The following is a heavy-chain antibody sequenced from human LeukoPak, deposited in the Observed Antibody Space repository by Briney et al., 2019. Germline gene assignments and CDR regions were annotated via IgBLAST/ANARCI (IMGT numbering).Heavy chain of an antibody. CDR3: AKDLAGTGSAFDI. CDR2: IRYNGSNK. J-gene: IGHJ3*02. V-gene: IGHV3-30*02. D-gene: IGHD3-10*01. Sequence: PGGSLRLSCAASGFTFSSYGMHWVRQAPGKGLEWVAFIRYNGSNKYYADSVKGRFTISRDNSKNTLYLQMNSLRAEDTAVYYCAKDLAGTGSAFDIWGQGTMVTVSS. CDR1: GFTFSSYG.